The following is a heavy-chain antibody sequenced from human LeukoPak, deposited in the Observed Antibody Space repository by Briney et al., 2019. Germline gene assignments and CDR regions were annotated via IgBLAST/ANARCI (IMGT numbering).Heavy chain of an antibody. D-gene: IGHD2-2*01. CDR2: IYYSGST. V-gene: IGHV4-59*01. CDR1: GGSISTYY. J-gene: IGHJ6*02. Sequence: PSETLSLTCSVSGGSISTYYWSWIRQPPGKGLEYIGYIYYSGSTNYNPSLKSRVTISVDTSKDQFSLNLTSVTAADTAVYYCARLKCISTTCPSRYVMDVWGQGTTVTVSS. CDR3: ARLKCISTTCPSRYVMDV.